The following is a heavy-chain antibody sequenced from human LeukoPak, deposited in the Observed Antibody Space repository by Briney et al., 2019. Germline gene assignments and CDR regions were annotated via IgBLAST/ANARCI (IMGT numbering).Heavy chain of an antibody. CDR2: INPNSGGT. Sequence: ASVKVSCKASGYTFTGYYMHWVRQAPGQGLEWMGWINPNSGGTNYAQKFQGRVTMTRDTSISTAYMELSRLRSDDTAVYYCATDSSDYVWGSYRWWGQGTLVTVSS. J-gene: IGHJ4*02. CDR1: GYTFTGYY. CDR3: ATDSSDYVWGSYRW. V-gene: IGHV1-2*02. D-gene: IGHD3-16*02.